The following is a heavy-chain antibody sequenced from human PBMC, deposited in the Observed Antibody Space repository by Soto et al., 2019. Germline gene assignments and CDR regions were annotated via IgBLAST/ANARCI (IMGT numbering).Heavy chain of an antibody. V-gene: IGHV2-26*01. D-gene: IGHD2-15*01. J-gene: IGHJ6*02. Sequence: QVTLKESGPVLVKPTETLTLTCTVSGFSLSNARMGVSWIRQPPGKALEWLAHIFSNDEKSYSTSLKSRLTISKDTSKSQVVLTMTNMDPVDTATYYCARMGGGRTYYYYGMDVWGQGTTVTVSS. CDR3: ARMGGGRTYYYYGMDV. CDR1: GFSLSNARMG. CDR2: IFSNDEK.